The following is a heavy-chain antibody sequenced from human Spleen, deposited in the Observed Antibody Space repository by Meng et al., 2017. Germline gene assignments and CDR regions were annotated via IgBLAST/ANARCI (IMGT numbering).Heavy chain of an antibody. Sequence: GGSLRLSCAASGFTFSSYAMNWVRQAPGKGLEWVSSISSSSSYIYYADSVKGRFAISRHNSKNTLYLQMNSLRAEDTALYYCAKYSYGLGDYLDYWGQGALVTVSS. CDR1: GFTFSSYA. CDR3: AKYSYGLGDYLDY. J-gene: IGHJ4*02. V-gene: IGHV3-23*01. CDR2: ISSSSSYI. D-gene: IGHD3-10*01.